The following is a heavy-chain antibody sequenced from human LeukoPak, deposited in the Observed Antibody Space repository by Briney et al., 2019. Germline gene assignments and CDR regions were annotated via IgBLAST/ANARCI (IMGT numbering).Heavy chain of an antibody. Sequence: GGSLRLSCAASGFTFSSYGMHWVRQAPGKGLEWVAVIWDDGSNKYYADSVKGRFTISRDNSKNTLYLQMNSLRAEDTAVYYCAREQAAIMVYSIDAFDIWGQGTMVTASS. CDR2: IWDDGSNK. CDR1: GFTFSSYG. D-gene: IGHD2-8*01. CDR3: AREQAAIMVYSIDAFDI. J-gene: IGHJ3*02. V-gene: IGHV3-33*01.